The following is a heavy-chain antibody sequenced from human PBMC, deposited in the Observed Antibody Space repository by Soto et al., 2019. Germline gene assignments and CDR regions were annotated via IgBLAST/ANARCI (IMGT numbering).Heavy chain of an antibody. J-gene: IGHJ4*02. CDR2: IIPVYGTV. D-gene: IGHD3-10*01. Sequence: SVKVSCSASGVTFNGYGIGLVRQAPGQGLDWMGVIIPVYGTVNYSQKFQGRVSITSDKSTSTAYLDLNSLRSDDTAVYYCARVRVIRGVIPTHFGLWGQGTQVTVPQ. V-gene: IGHV1-69*06. CDR3: ARVRVIRGVIPTHFGL. CDR1: GVTFNGYG.